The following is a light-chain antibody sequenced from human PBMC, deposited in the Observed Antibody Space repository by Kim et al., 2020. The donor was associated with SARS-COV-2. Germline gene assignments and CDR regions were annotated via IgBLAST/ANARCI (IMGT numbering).Light chain of an antibody. J-gene: IGLJ3*02. V-gene: IGLV1-44*01. CDR1: SSNIGSNV. CDR2: SNN. Sequence: GQRVTISCSGSSSNIGSNVVNWYQQLPGTAPKLLIYSNNQRPSGVPARFSGSKSGTSASLAISGLQSEDEADCYCAAWDDSLNGWVFGGGTKLTVL. CDR3: AAWDDSLNGWV.